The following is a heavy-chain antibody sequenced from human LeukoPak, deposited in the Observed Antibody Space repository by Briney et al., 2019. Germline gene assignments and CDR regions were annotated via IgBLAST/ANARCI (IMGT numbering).Heavy chain of an antibody. CDR1: GDTFSSYA. CDR3: ARNWGYDYYYYGMDV. D-gene: IGHD7-27*01. V-gene: IGHV1-69*13. Sequence: SVKVSCKASGDTFSSYAISWVRQAPGQGLEWMGGIIPIFGTSNYAQKFQGRVTITADESTSTAYMELSSLRSEDTAVYYCARNWGYDYYYYGMDVWGQGTTVTVSS. J-gene: IGHJ6*02. CDR2: IIPIFGTS.